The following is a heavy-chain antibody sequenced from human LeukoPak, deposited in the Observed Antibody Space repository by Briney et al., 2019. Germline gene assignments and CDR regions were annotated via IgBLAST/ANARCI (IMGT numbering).Heavy chain of an antibody. CDR2: MNPNSGYT. CDR1: GYTFTSHD. Sequence: ASVKVSCKASGYTFTSHDINWVRQATGQGLEWMGWMNPNSGYTGYEQKFQDRVTMTRDTSTSTAYMELSSLRSEDTAVYYCARGGSSYNDEHEEFDYWGQGTVVTVSS. V-gene: IGHV1-8*01. J-gene: IGHJ4*02. CDR3: ARGGSSYNDEHEEFDY. D-gene: IGHD3-22*01.